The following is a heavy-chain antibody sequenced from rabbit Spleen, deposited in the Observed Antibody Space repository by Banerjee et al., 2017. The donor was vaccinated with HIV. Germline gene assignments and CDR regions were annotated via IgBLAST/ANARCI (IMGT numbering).Heavy chain of an antibody. V-gene: IGHV1S45*01. J-gene: IGHJ6*01. Sequence: QQQLVESGGGLVKPGASLTLTCTASGFSFSSSYWICWVRQAPGKGLEWIACIYAGSSGSTYYASWAKGRFTISKTSSTTVTLQMTSLTAADTATYFCAKSDGSITNGMDLWGQGTLVTVS. D-gene: IGHD1-1*01. CDR3: AKSDGSITNGMDL. CDR1: GFSFSSSYW. CDR2: IYAGSSGST.